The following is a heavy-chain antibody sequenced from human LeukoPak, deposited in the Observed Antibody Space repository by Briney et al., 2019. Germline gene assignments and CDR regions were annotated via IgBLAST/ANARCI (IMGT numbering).Heavy chain of an antibody. J-gene: IGHJ4*02. CDR1: GGSISSGSYY. Sequence: SQTLSLTCTVSGGSISSGSYYWSWIRQPAGKGLEWIGRIYASGSTNYNPSLKSRVTISVDTSKNQFSLKLSSVTAADTAVYYCAREKGYYYDSSGYHPIDYWGQGTLVTVSS. V-gene: IGHV4-61*02. D-gene: IGHD3-22*01. CDR2: IYASGST. CDR3: AREKGYYYDSSGYHPIDY.